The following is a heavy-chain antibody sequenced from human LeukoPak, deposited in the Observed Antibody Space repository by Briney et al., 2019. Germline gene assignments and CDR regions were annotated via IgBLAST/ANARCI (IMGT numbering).Heavy chain of an antibody. CDR2: IKHDGSET. D-gene: IGHD3-22*01. CDR3: VRHYYDSSGWSFDM. J-gene: IGHJ3*02. Sequence: PARSLRLSCAASGFTYSVYWMGWVRQAPGKGLEWVADIKHDGSETYHVDFVKGRFTISRDNAESSLYLQMNSLRAEDTALYYCVRHYYDSSGWSFDMWGQGTMVTVSP. V-gene: IGHV3-7*01. CDR1: GFTYSVYW.